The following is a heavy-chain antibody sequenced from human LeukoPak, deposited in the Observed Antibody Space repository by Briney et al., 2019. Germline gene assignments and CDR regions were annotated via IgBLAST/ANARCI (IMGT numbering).Heavy chain of an antibody. Sequence: GGSLRLSCAASGFTFSSYGMHWVRQAPGKGLEWVAVISYDGSNKYYADSVKGRFTISRDNSKNTLYLQMNSLRAEDTAVYYCAKDYQSSMVRGEDYYYGMDVWGQGTTVTVSS. J-gene: IGHJ6*02. CDR1: GFTFSSYG. V-gene: IGHV3-30*18. D-gene: IGHD3-10*01. CDR2: ISYDGSNK. CDR3: AKDYQSSMVRGEDYYYGMDV.